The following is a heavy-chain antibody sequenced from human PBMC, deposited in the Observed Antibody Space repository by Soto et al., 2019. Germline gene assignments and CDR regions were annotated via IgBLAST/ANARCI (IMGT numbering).Heavy chain of an antibody. J-gene: IGHJ4*02. CDR3: TRGVYCSSTSCLTFDY. Sequence: GGSLRLSCTASGFTFGDYAMSWFRQAPGKGLEWVGFIRSKAYGGTTEYAASVKGRFTISRDDSKSIAYLQMNSLKTEDTAVYYCTRGVYCSSTSCLTFDYWGQGTLVTVSS. CDR1: GFTFGDYA. V-gene: IGHV3-49*03. CDR2: IRSKAYGGTT. D-gene: IGHD2-2*01.